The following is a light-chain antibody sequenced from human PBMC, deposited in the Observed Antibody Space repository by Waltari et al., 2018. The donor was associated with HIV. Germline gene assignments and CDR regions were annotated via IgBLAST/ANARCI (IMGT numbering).Light chain of an antibody. CDR1: QTIGSSY. CDR2: GAS. Sequence: EIVLTQSPGTLSLSPGERATLPCSASQTIGSSYLAWYQQKPGQAPRLLIFGASTRGTGIPDRFSGSGAGTDFTLTISRLEPEDFAVYYCQHFGSSRTFGQGTKVEIK. CDR3: QHFGSSRT. J-gene: IGKJ1*01. V-gene: IGKV3-20*01.